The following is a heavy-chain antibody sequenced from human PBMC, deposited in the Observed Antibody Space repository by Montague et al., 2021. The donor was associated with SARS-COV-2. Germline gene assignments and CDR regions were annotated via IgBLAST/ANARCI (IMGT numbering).Heavy chain of an antibody. CDR1: GASINSNRYF. V-gene: IGHV4-39*02. CDR2: IFSSGST. Sequence: SETRSLTCTVSGASINSNRYFWGWIRQAPGKGLEWIGSIFSSGSTYYNPSLKTRVSISVDTSGNRLSLKLTSVAATDTAMYFYARAGSYDSRGFLNDPFDVWGQGTMVTVSS. CDR3: ARAGSYDSRGFLNDPFDV. J-gene: IGHJ3*01. D-gene: IGHD3-22*01.